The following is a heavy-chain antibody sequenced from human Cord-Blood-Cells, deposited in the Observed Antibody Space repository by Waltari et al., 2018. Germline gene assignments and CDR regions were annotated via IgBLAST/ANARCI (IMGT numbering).Heavy chain of an antibody. V-gene: IGHV3-53*01. Sequence: EVQLVESGGGLIQPGGSLRLSCAASGFTVSSNYMTRVGQAPGKGLEWVSVIYSGGSTYYADSVKGRFTISRDNSKNTLYLQMNSLRAEDTAVYYCARDGGLAGYWYFDLWGRGTLVTVSS. J-gene: IGHJ2*01. CDR3: ARDGGLAGYWYFDL. CDR1: GFTVSSNY. D-gene: IGHD3-16*01. CDR2: IYSGGST.